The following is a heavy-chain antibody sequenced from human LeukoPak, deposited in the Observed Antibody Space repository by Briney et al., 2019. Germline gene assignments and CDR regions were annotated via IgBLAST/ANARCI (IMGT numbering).Heavy chain of an antibody. V-gene: IGHV3-30*18. CDR3: AKGLRASYYDILTGYYPQGFGY. Sequence: GGSLRLSCAASGFTFSSYGMHWVRQAPGKGLEWVAVISYDGSNKYYADSVKGRFTISRDNSKNTLYLQMNSLRAEDTAVYYCAKGLRASYYDILTGYYPQGFGYWGQGTLVTVSS. D-gene: IGHD3-9*01. CDR1: GFTFSSYG. J-gene: IGHJ4*02. CDR2: ISYDGSNK.